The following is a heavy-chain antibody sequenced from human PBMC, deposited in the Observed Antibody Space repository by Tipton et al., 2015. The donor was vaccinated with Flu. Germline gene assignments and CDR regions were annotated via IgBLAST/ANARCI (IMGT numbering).Heavy chain of an antibody. Sequence: SLRLSCAASGFTFSSYSMNWVRQAPGKGLEWVSSISSSSSYIYYADSVKGRFTISRDNAKNSLYLQMNSLRAEDTAVYYCARSDGHYGFEVQLRWGQGTLVTVSS. V-gene: IGHV3-21*01. J-gene: IGHJ4*02. D-gene: IGHD3-10*01. CDR3: ARSDGHYGFEVQLR. CDR2: ISSSSSYI. CDR1: GFTFSSYS.